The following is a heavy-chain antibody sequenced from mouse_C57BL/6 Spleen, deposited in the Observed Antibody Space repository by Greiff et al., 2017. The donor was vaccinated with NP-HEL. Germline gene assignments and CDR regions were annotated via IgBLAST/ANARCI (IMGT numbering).Heavy chain of an antibody. CDR2: IDPENGDT. V-gene: IGHV14-4*01. CDR1: GFNIKDDY. J-gene: IGHJ4*01. CDR3: TTGGSYAMDY. Sequence: VHVKQSGAELVRPGASVKLSCTASGFNIKDDYMHWVKQRPEQGLEWIGWIDPENGDTEYASKFQGKATITADTSSNTAYLQLSSLTSEDTAVYYCTTGGSYAMDYWGQGTSVTVSS.